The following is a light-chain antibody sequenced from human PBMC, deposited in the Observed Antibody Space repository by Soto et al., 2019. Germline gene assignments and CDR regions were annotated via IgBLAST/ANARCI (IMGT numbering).Light chain of an antibody. V-gene: IGKV1-39*01. CDR3: QQSYSSPPLT. Sequence: DIQLTQSPSSLSVSVGDRVTITCRASQSIRTFLNWYQQKPGKAPRLLIYAAASLQGGVPSRFGGSGSGTDFTLTISRLHPEDFATYYCQQSYSSPPLTFGGGTKVEIK. CDR1: QSIRTF. J-gene: IGKJ4*01. CDR2: AAA.